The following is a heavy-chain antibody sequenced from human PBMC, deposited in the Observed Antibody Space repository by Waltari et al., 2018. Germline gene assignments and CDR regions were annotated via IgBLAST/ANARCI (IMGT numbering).Heavy chain of an antibody. CDR1: GGSISSTNYY. J-gene: IGHJ5*02. Sequence: QLRLQESGPGLVKPSDTLSLTCTVSGGSISSTNYYWGWIRQPPGKGLEWIGSIYYSGNTYYNPSLKSRVTMSADTSKNQFSLKLSSVTAADTAVYYCARHQDWVVVSVTWFDPWGQGTLVTVSS. CDR3: ARHQDWVVVSVTWFDP. D-gene: IGHD2-21*02. CDR2: IYYSGNT. V-gene: IGHV4-39*01.